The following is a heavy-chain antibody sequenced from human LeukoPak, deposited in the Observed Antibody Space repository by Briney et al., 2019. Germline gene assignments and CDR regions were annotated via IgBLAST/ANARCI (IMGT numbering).Heavy chain of an antibody. V-gene: IGHV4-61*08. CDR1: GGSISSGDYY. D-gene: IGHD7-27*01. CDR3: ARGWGYFDS. CDR2: IYYSGST. J-gene: IGHJ4*02. Sequence: SETLSLTCTVSGGSISSGDYYWSWIRQPPGKGLEWIGYIYYSGSTNYSPSLKSRVTISVDTSKNQFSLKLSSVTAADTAVYYCARGWGYFDSWGQGTLVTVSS.